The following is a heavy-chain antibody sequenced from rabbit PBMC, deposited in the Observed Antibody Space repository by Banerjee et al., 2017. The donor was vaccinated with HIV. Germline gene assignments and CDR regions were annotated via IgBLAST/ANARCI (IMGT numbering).Heavy chain of an antibody. D-gene: IGHD6-1*01. J-gene: IGHJ4*01. Sequence: QSLEESGGDLVKPGASLTLPCTASGFSFSSDFDMCWVRQAPGKGLEWIGCIDVGSSGSTYYASWAKGRFTISKTSSTTVTLQMTSLTAADTATYFCARGYVGDGYAAGLWGPGTLVTDS. CDR1: GFSFSSDFD. V-gene: IGHV1S40*01. CDR3: ARGYVGDGYAAGL. CDR2: IDVGSSGST.